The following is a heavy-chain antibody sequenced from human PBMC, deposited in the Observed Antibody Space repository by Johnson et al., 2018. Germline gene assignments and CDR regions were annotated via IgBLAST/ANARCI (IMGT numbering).Heavy chain of an antibody. Sequence: VQLVQSGGGVVQSGRSLRISCAASGFTFDDYAMHWVRQAPGKGLEWVSGISWNSANIRYANSVKGRFTISRNNAKNSLLLQLNSLRAEDTALYYCAKDARDGSGYFSRGGFDIWGQGTMVTVSS. CDR3: AKDARDGSGYFSRGGFDI. CDR2: ISWNSANI. D-gene: IGHD3-22*01. V-gene: IGHV3-9*01. J-gene: IGHJ3*02. CDR1: GFTFDDYA.